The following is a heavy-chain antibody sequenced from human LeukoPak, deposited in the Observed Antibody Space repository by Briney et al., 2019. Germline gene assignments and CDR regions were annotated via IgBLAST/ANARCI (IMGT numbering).Heavy chain of an antibody. J-gene: IGHJ4*02. Sequence: GGSLRLSCAASGFTFSSNAMSWVRRAPGKGLEWVSAISGSGGSTFYAESVRGRFTISRDNSKNTLYLQLNSLRADDTAVYYCAKERSSGWPFDYWGQGTLVTVSS. V-gene: IGHV3-23*01. CDR3: AKERSSGWPFDY. D-gene: IGHD6-19*01. CDR2: ISGSGGST. CDR1: GFTFSSNA.